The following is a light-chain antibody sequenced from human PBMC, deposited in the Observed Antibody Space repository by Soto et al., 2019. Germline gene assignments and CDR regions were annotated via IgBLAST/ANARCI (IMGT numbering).Light chain of an antibody. V-gene: IGKV3-11*01. J-gene: IGKJ5*01. Sequence: EVVLTQSPGTLSLSPGERATLSCRASQSVNSDLAWYHQKPGQAPRLLIYDASNRATGIPARFSGSGSGTDFTLTISSLEPEDFAVYYCQQRSNWPITFGQGTRLEIK. CDR1: QSVNSD. CDR3: QQRSNWPIT. CDR2: DAS.